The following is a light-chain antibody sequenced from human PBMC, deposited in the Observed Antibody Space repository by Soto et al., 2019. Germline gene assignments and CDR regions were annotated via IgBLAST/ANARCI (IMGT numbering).Light chain of an antibody. J-gene: IGKJ4*01. CDR1: QSVGRNY. CDR3: HQYAVSPLT. V-gene: IGKV3-20*01. CDR2: DAS. Sequence: EIVLTQSPGTLSLSPGESATLSCRASQSVGRNYLAWFQHKPDQAPRLLIYDASNRATGVPDRFSGSGSGTVFTLSVTILGPEDFAVYYCHQYAVSPLTFGGGPTVEFK.